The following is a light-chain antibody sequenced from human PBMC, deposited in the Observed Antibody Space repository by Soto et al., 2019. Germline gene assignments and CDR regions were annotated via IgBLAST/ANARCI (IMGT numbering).Light chain of an antibody. V-gene: IGKV4-1*01. Sequence: DIVITQSPDSLAVSLGERATINCKSSQSVLYSSNNKNYLAWYQQKPGQAPRLLIYDASNRATGIPARFSGSGSGTDFTLTISSLEPEDFAVYYCQQSNNWPPEITFGQGTRLEIK. J-gene: IGKJ5*01. CDR2: DAS. CDR1: QSVLYSSNNKNY. CDR3: QQSNNWPPEIT.